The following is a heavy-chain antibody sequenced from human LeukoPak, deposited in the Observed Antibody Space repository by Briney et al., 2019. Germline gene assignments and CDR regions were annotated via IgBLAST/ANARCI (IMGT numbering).Heavy chain of an antibody. D-gene: IGHD2-15*01. CDR1: GFTFSSNA. J-gene: IGHJ4*02. V-gene: IGHV3-30*02. Sequence: GRSLRLSCAASGFTFSSNAMHWVRQAPGKGLEWVAFIRYDGSNKYYADSVKGRFTISRDNSKNTLYLQMNNLRAEDTAVYYCAKAPCGSCYSADYWGQGTLVTVSS. CDR3: AKAPCGSCYSADY. CDR2: IRYDGSNK.